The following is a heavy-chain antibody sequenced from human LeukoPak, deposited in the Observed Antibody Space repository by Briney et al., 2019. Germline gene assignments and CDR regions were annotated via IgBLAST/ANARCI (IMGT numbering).Heavy chain of an antibody. Sequence: SETLSLTCAVYGGSFSGYYWSWIRQPPGKGLEWIGEINHSGSTNYNPSLKSRVTISVDTSKNQFSLKLSSVTAADTAVYCCARALRTSGTRDAFDIWGEGTMVTVSS. CDR2: INHSGST. CDR3: ARALRTSGTRDAFDI. V-gene: IGHV4-34*01. J-gene: IGHJ3*02. CDR1: GGSFSGYY.